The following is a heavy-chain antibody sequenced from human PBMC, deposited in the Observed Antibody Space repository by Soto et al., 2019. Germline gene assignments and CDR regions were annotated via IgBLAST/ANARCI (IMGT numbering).Heavy chain of an antibody. V-gene: IGHV4-31*03. CDR2: IYHSGNT. Sequence: SETLSLTCTVSGGSITTGGSYWSWIRQHPGKGLEWIGNIYHSGNTYYNPSLKSRLTISVDTSKSHCSLMVDSVTAADTAVYYCARARFQVLYGKPYFDSWGQGTLVTVSS. J-gene: IGHJ4*02. CDR3: ARARFQVLYGKPYFDS. CDR1: GGSITTGGSY. D-gene: IGHD2-2*02.